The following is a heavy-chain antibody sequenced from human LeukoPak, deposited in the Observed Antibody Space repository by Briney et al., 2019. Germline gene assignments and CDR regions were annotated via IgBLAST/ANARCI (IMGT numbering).Heavy chain of an antibody. D-gene: IGHD6-19*01. CDR1: GYTFTSYY. J-gene: IGHJ5*02. CDR3: ASGYYSSGWPDDNWFDH. Sequence: ASVKVSCKASGYTFTSYYMHWMRQAPGQGLEWMGIINPSGGSTSYAQKFQGRVTMTRDTSTSTVYMELSSLRSEDTAVYYCASGYYSSGWPDDNWFDHWGQGTLVTVSS. CDR2: INPSGGST. V-gene: IGHV1-46*01.